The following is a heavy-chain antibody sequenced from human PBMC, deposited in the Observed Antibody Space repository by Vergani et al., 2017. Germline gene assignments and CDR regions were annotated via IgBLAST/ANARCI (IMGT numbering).Heavy chain of an antibody. V-gene: IGHV3-48*04. CDR3: ARDRAAASGAFDI. CDR2: ISSSSSTI. CDR1: GFTFSSYS. Sequence: VQLVESGGGVVQPGRSLRLSCAASGFTFSSYSMNWVRQAPGKGLEWVSYISSSSSTIYYADSVKGRFTISRDNAKNSLYLQMNSLRAEDTAVYYCARDRAAASGAFDIWGQGTMVTVSS. D-gene: IGHD6-13*01. J-gene: IGHJ3*02.